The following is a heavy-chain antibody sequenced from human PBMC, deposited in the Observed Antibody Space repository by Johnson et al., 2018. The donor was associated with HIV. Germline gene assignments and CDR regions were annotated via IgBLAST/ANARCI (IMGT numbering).Heavy chain of an antibody. CDR3: ASGVTARAPVSN. V-gene: IGHV3-30*04. CDR2: ISYEGTNK. J-gene: IGHJ3*01. CDR1: GFTFSNYA. Sequence: QVQLVESGGGSVQPGGFLRLSCAASGFTFSNYAIHWVRQAPGKGLEWVAVISYEGTNKYYADLVKGRFTISRDNSRNTLYLQMNLLRPEYTPVYYCASGVTARAPVSNWGQGTMVTDSS. D-gene: IGHD4-23*01.